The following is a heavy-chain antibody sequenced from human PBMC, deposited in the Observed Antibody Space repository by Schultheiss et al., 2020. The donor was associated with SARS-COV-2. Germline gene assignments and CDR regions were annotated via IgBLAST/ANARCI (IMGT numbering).Heavy chain of an antibody. Sequence: GGSLRLSCAVSGFSVSTNYMSWVRQAPGKGLEWVSIIYGEPNYADSVKGRFTISRDNSDNTLYLQMNSLKTEDTAVYYCARDPKGSYYLFDYWGQGTLVTVSS. D-gene: IGHD3-10*01. CDR2: IYGEP. J-gene: IGHJ4*02. CDR1: GFSVSTNY. V-gene: IGHV3-66*01. CDR3: ARDPKGSYYLFDY.